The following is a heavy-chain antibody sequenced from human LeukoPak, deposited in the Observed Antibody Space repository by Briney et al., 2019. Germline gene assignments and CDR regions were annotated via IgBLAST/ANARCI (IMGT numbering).Heavy chain of an antibody. Sequence: ASVKVSCKASGYTFTNYGFSWVRQARGQGREGMGWISGGYINTTNSAQKVQARVTMTTDASTSTTYMELRSLRSDDTAVYYCARWLSHKGDYWGQGTLVTVSS. CDR2: ISGGYINTT. J-gene: IGHJ4*02. CDR1: GYTFTNYG. CDR3: ARWLSHKGDY. D-gene: IGHD5-12*01. V-gene: IGHV1-18*01.